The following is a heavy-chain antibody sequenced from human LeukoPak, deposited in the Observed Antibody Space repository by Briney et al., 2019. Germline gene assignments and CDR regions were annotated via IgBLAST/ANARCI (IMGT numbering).Heavy chain of an antibody. V-gene: IGHV3-33*01. J-gene: IGHJ4*02. Sequence: GRSLRLSCAASGFTFSSYGMHWVRQAPGKGLEWVAVIWYDGSNKYYADSAKGRFTISRDNSKNTLYLQMNSLRAEDTAVYYCASELRGYGSFDYWGQGTLVTVSS. CDR1: GFTFSSYG. CDR3: ASELRGYGSFDY. CDR2: IWYDGSNK. D-gene: IGHD4-17*01.